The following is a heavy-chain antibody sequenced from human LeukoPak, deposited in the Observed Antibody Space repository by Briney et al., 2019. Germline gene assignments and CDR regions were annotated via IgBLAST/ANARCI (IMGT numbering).Heavy chain of an antibody. J-gene: IGHJ4*02. CDR2: IHYSGTT. CDR1: GASVTSTNYF. V-gene: IGHV4-39*01. Sequence: SETLSLTCTVSGASVTSTNYFWAWIRQPPGKGLEWIGTIHYSGTTYYNPSLESRLTISVDTSKKQFSLRLNSVTAADTSVYSCARRDYDDNPPWHWGPGTLVTVSS. CDR3: ARRDYDDNPPWH. D-gene: IGHD4-23*01.